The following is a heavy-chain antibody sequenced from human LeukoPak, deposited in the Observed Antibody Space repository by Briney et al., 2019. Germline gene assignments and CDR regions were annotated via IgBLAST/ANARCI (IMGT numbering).Heavy chain of an antibody. CDR3: ARDLLSGSSGAFDI. CDR1: GFTVSSNY. CDR2: IYSGGST. Sequence: PGGSLRLSCAAPGFTVSSNYMSWVRQAPGKGLEWVSVIYSGGSTYYADSVKGRFTISRDNAKNSLYLQMNSLRAEDTAVYYCARDLLSGSSGAFDIWGQGTMVTVSS. V-gene: IGHV3-53*01. J-gene: IGHJ3*02. D-gene: IGHD1-26*01.